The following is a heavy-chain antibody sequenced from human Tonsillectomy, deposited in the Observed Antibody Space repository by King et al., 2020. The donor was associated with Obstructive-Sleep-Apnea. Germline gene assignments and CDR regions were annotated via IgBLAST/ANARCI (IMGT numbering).Heavy chain of an antibody. CDR1: GYTFTSYD. J-gene: IGHJ4*02. V-gene: IGHV1-8*01. CDR2: MNPNSGNT. D-gene: IGHD4-17*01. Sequence: VKLVESGAEVKKPGASVKVSCKASGYTFTSYDVNWVRQATGQGLEWMGWMNPNSGNTGYEQKFQGRVTMTRNTSISTAYMELSSLRSEDTAVYYCARVGRYGDYFDYWGQGTLVTVSS. CDR3: ARVGRYGDYFDY.